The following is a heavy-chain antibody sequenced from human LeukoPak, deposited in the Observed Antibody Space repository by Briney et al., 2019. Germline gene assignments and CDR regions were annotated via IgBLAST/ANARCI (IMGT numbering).Heavy chain of an antibody. CDR3: ARGRGYRDYDRPLDY. J-gene: IGHJ4*02. CDR2: ITSGGNT. V-gene: IGHV3-53*01. D-gene: IGHD5-12*01. CDR1: GFTVSSNY. Sequence: GGSLRLSCAASGFTVSSNYMNWVRQARGKGLEWVSVITSGGNTYYADSVKGRLTTSRDNSKNTLYVQMNSLRAEDTAIYYCARGRGYRDYDRPLDYWGQGTLVTVSS.